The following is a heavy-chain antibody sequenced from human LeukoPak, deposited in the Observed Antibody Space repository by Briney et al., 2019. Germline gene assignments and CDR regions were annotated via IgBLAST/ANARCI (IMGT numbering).Heavy chain of an antibody. J-gene: IGHJ4*02. Sequence: ASVNVSCKASGYTFTGYYMHWVGQAPGQGLDWMGWINPNSGGTNYAQKFQGRVTMTRDTSISTAYMELSRLRSDDTAVYYCARGRRGNSGSYGYWGQGTLVTVSS. CDR1: GYTFTGYY. CDR3: ARGRRGNSGSYGY. D-gene: IGHD1-26*01. CDR2: INPNSGGT. V-gene: IGHV1-2*02.